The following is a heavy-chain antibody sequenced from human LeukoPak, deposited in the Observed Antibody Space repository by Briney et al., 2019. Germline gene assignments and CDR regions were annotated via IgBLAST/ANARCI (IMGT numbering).Heavy chain of an antibody. CDR2: IYYSGSP. J-gene: IGHJ4*02. CDR1: GGSISSGGYY. V-gene: IGHV4-31*03. Sequence: SETLSLTCTVSGGSISSGGYYWSWIRQHPGKGLEWIGYIYYSGSPSYNPSLKSRVTMSLDTSKNQFSLRLSSVTAADTAVYYCARDRWAYNSSVGASYYFDYWGQGTLVTVSS. D-gene: IGHD6-6*01. CDR3: ARDRWAYNSSVGASYYFDY.